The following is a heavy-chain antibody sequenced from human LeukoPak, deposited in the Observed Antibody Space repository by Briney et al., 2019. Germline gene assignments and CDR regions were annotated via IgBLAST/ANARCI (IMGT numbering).Heavy chain of an antibody. V-gene: IGHV4-59*01. J-gene: IGHJ4*02. Sequence: KPSETLSLTCTVSGGSISSYNWSWLRQPPGKGLEWFGYIYYSGSTNYNPSLKSRVTISVDTSKNQFSLKLSSVTAADTAVYYCARGLMMAVAGRGQFHYWGQGTLVTVSS. D-gene: IGHD6-13*01. CDR3: ARGLMMAVAGRGQFHY. CDR1: GGSISSYN. CDR2: IYYSGST.